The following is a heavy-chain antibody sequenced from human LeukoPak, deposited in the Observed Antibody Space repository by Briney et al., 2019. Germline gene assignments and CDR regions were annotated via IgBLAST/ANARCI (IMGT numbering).Heavy chain of an antibody. CDR3: ARVPAGVIGMKDAFDI. CDR2: IYSDGST. Sequence: GGSLRLSCAASGFTVSGYYMSWVRQAPGKGLEWVSTIYSDGSTYYADSVKGRFTISRHNAKNSLYLQMNSLRAEDTAVYYCARVPAGVIGMKDAFDIWGQGTMVTVSS. J-gene: IGHJ3*02. V-gene: IGHV3-53*01. CDR1: GFTVSGYY. D-gene: IGHD3-16*02.